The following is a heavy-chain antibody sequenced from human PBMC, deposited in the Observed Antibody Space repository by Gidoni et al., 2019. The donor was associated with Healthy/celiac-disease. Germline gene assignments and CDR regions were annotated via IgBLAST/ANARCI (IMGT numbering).Heavy chain of an antibody. J-gene: IGHJ2*01. Sequence: EVQLFESGGGLVQPWGSLGLSFAAFGFTFSSFAMNWVRQAPGKGLEWVSAISGRGGSTYYADSVKGRLTISKDNSKNTLYLQMNSLRAEDTAVYYCARGIQLWSKLYGYFDLWGRGTLVTVSS. CDR1: GFTFSSFA. V-gene: IGHV3-23*01. CDR3: ARGIQLWSKLYGYFDL. D-gene: IGHD5-18*01. CDR2: ISGRGGST.